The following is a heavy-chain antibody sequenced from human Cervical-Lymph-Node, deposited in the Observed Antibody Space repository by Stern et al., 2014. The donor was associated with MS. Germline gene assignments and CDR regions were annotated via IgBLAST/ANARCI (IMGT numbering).Heavy chain of an antibody. CDR2: IIPIFGTA. V-gene: IGHV1-69*01. J-gene: IGHJ4*02. D-gene: IGHD3-10*01. Sequence: VQLVHSGAEVKKPGSSVKVSCKASGGTFSSYAISWVRQAPGQGLEWLGGIIPIFGTANYAQKFQGRVTITADESTSTAYMELSSLRSEDTAVYYCARGPYDYYGSGSYTFDYWGQGTLVTVSS. CDR3: ARGPYDYYGSGSYTFDY. CDR1: GGTFSSYA.